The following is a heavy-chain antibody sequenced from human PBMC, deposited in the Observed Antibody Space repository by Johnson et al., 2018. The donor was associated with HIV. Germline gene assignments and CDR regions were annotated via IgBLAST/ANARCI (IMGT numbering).Heavy chain of an antibody. CDR1: GFTVSSNY. D-gene: IGHD5-18*01. CDR2: IYSGGST. CDR3: AKDTIQLWSIDAFDI. J-gene: IGHJ3*02. V-gene: IGHV3-53*01. Sequence: VQLVESGGVVVQPGGSLRLSCAASGFTVSSNYMSWVRQAPGKGLEWVSVIYSGGSTYYADSVKGRFTISRDNSKNTLYLQMNSLRAEDTAVYYCAKDTIQLWSIDAFDIWGHGTMVTVSS.